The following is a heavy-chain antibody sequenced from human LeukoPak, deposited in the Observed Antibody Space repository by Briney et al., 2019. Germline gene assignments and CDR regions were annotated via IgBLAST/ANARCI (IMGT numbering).Heavy chain of an antibody. CDR2: INPNSGGT. CDR3: ARVRSGWYGRDAFDI. CDR1: GYTFTGYY. D-gene: IGHD6-19*01. V-gene: IGHV1-2*02. J-gene: IGHJ3*02. Sequence: ASVKVSCKASGYTFTGYYMHWVRQAPGQGLEWMGWINPNSGGTNYAQKFQGRVTMTRDTSISTAYMELSRLRSDDTAVYYCARVRSGWYGRDAFDIWGQGTMVTVPS.